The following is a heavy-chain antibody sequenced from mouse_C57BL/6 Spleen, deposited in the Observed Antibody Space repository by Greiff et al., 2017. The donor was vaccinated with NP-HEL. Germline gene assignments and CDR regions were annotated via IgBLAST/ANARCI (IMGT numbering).Heavy chain of an antibody. Sequence: VQLVESGAELARPGASVKLSCKASGYTFTSYGISWVKQRTGQGLEWIGEIYPRSGNTYYNEKFKGKATLTADKSSSTAYMELRSLTSEDSAVYFCASPNWDSYAMDYWGQGTSVTVSS. CDR3: ASPNWDSYAMDY. CDR2: IYPRSGNT. V-gene: IGHV1-81*01. J-gene: IGHJ4*01. D-gene: IGHD4-1*01. CDR1: GYTFTSYG.